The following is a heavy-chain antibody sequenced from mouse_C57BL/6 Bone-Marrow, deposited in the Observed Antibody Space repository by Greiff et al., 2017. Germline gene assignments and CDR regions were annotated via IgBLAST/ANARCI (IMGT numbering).Heavy chain of an antibody. CDR3: ARRITTVVGRYFDV. J-gene: IGHJ1*03. V-gene: IGHV1-52*01. CDR1: GYTFTSYW. Sequence: QVQLQQPGAELVRPGSSVKLSCKASGYTFTSYWMHWVKQRPIQGLEWIGNIDPSDSETHSNQKFKDKATLTVDKSSCSAYMQLSSLTSEDSAVYACARRITTVVGRYFDVWGTGTTVTVSS. D-gene: IGHD1-1*01. CDR2: IDPSDSET.